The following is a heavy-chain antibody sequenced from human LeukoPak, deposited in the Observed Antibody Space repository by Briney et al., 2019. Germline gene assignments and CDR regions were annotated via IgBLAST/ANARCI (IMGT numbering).Heavy chain of an antibody. D-gene: IGHD4-23*01. Sequence: PGGSLRLSCAASGFTFSSYAMSWVRQAPGKGLEWVSAISGSGGSSYYADSVKGRFTISRDNSKNTLYLQMNSLRAEDTAVYYCARDPKASLRWGAFDIWGQGTMVTVSS. CDR1: GFTFSSYA. J-gene: IGHJ3*02. CDR2: ISGSGGSS. CDR3: ARDPKASLRWGAFDI. V-gene: IGHV3-23*01.